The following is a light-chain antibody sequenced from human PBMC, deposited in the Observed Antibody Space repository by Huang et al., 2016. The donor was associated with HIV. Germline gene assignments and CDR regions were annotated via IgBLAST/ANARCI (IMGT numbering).Light chain of an antibody. J-gene: IGKJ3*01. CDR2: GAS. CDR1: QSVSSN. CDR3: QQYNNWPPEET. Sequence: EIVMTQSPATLSVSPGERATLSCRASQSVSSNLAWYQHKPGQAPRLLMYGASIRATGIPARFTGSGSETEFTLTISSLQSEDFAVYYCQQYNNWPPEETFGPGTKVDMK. V-gene: IGKV3-15*01.